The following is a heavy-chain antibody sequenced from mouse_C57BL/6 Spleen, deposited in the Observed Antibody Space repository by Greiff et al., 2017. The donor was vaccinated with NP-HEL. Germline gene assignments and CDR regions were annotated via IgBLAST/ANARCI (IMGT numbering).Heavy chain of an antibody. V-gene: IGHV1-54*01. J-gene: IGHJ1*03. D-gene: IGHD1-1*01. CDR3: ARYYYGSSPPTGGFDV. CDR1: GYAFTNYL. CDR2: INPGSGGT. Sequence: QVQLQQSGAELVRPGTSVKVSCKASGYAFTNYLIEWVKQRPGQGLEWIGVINPGSGGTNYNEKFKGKATLTADKSSSTAYMQLSSLTSEDSAVYFCARYYYGSSPPTGGFDVWGTGTTVTVSS.